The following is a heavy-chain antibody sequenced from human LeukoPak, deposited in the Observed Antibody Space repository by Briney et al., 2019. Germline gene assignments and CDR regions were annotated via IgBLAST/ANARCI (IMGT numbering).Heavy chain of an antibody. J-gene: IGHJ4*02. CDR1: GYTFTDYY. V-gene: IGHV1-2*02. CDR3: ARANFLYCSSSTCLFDY. D-gene: IGHD2-2*01. Sequence: ASVKVFCKASGYTFTDYYMHWVRQAPGQGFEWMGWINPNDGDTNYAQKFQGRVTMTRDTSISTAHMEVSRLRSDDTAVYYCARANFLYCSSSTCLFDYWGQGTLVTVSS. CDR2: INPNDGDT.